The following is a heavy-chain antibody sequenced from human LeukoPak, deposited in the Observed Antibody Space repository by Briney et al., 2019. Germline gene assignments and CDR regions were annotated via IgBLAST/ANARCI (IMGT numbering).Heavy chain of an antibody. CDR2: INHSGST. Sequence: PSETPSLTCIVYGGSFSGYYWSWIRQSPGKGLEWIGEINHSGSTTYNPSLKSRVTISLDTSKNQFSLKLTSVTAADTAVYYCARVQAEVGPGHWGQGTLVTVSS. V-gene: IGHV4-34*01. J-gene: IGHJ4*02. CDR1: GGSFSGYY. CDR3: ARVQAEVGPGH. D-gene: IGHD1-26*01.